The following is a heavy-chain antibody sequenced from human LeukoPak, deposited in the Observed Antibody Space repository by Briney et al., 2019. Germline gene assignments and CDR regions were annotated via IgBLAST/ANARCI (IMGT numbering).Heavy chain of an antibody. CDR2: ISGSGGST. D-gene: IGHD3-10*01. V-gene: IGHV3-23*01. CDR1: GFTFSSYA. Sequence: GGSLRLSCAASGFTFSSYAMNWVRQAPGKGLEWVSAISGSGGSTYYADSVKGRFTISRDNSKNTLYLQMNSLRAEDTAIYYCANLSGSGSLHRFQHWGQGTLVTVSS. J-gene: IGHJ1*01. CDR3: ANLSGSGSLHRFQH.